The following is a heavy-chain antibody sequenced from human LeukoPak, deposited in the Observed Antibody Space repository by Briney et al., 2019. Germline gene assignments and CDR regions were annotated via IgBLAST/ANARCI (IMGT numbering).Heavy chain of an antibody. D-gene: IGHD2-2*01. CDR3: ARGPGALDY. CDR1: GFAFSRYG. Sequence: GRSLRLSCAASGFAFSRYGMHWVRQAPGKGLEGVALISHDGTNRNHADSVKGRFTISRDNSNNTLYLQMSSLRAEDTAVYYCARGPGALDYWGQGALVPVSS. V-gene: IGHV3-30*03. CDR2: ISHDGTNR. J-gene: IGHJ4*02.